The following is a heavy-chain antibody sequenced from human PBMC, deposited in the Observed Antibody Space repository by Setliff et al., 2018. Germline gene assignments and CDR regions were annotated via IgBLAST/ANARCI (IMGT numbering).Heavy chain of an antibody. V-gene: IGHV3-48*01. CDR3: ARGTGNPGLGYAFDI. CDR1: GFTFSSYS. Sequence: PGGSLSLSCAASGFTFSSYSMNWVRQAPGKGLEWVSYISSSSSTIYYADSVKGRLTISRDNAKNSLYLQMNSLRAEDTAVYYCARGTGNPGLGYAFDIWGQGTMVTVSS. D-gene: IGHD6-19*01. J-gene: IGHJ3*02. CDR2: ISSSSSTI.